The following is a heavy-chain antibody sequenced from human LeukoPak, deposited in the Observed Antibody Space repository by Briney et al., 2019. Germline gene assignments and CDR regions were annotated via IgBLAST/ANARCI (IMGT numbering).Heavy chain of an antibody. CDR3: ARSYYDFWSGFYSDL. Sequence: PSETLSLTCTVSGGSINSHYWSWIRQPPGKGLQWIGFISYSGSTSYNPSLMSRVTISVDTSKNQFSLKLNSVTAADTALYFCARSYYDFWSGFYSDLWGQGALVTVSS. D-gene: IGHD3-3*01. V-gene: IGHV4-59*11. J-gene: IGHJ5*02. CDR1: GGSINSHY. CDR2: ISYSGST.